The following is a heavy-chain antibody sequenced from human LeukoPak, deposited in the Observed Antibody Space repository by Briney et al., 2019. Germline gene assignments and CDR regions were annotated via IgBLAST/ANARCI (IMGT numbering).Heavy chain of an antibody. D-gene: IGHD3-10*01. Sequence: SETLSLTCTVSGGSISSYYWRWIRQPPGKGLEGIGYIYYSGSTNYNPSLKSRVTISVDTSKNQFSLKLSSVTAADTAVYYCASLTMVRGVIYFDYWGQGTLVTVSS. CDR1: GGSISSYY. J-gene: IGHJ4*02. CDR3: ASLTMVRGVIYFDY. V-gene: IGHV4-59*01. CDR2: IYYSGST.